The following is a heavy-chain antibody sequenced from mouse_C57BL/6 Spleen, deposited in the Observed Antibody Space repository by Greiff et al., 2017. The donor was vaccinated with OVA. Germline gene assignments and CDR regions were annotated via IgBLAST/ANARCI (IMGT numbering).Heavy chain of an antibody. D-gene: IGHD2-3*01. Sequence: QVQLQQPGAELVKPGASVKLSCKASGYTFTSYWMHWVKQRPGQGLEWIGMIHPNSGSTNYNEKFKSKATLTVDKSSSTAYRQLSSLTSEDSAVYYCARSRDGYYTDYWGQGTTLTVSS. CDR1: GYTFTSYW. CDR3: ARSRDGYYTDY. J-gene: IGHJ2*01. V-gene: IGHV1-64*01. CDR2: IHPNSGST.